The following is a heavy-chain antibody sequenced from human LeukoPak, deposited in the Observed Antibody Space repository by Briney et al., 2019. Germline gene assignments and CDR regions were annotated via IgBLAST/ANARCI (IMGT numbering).Heavy chain of an antibody. Sequence: PGGSLRLSCAASGFPFNSQTMSWVRQAPGKGLEWVAKMKEDGSDVKYVDSVRGRFTISRDNAKDSLFLEMNSLRDDDTAVYYCVTGGPVAGRFEAWGQGTQVTV. CDR1: GFPFNSQT. J-gene: IGHJ5*02. CDR2: MKEDGSDV. CDR3: VTGGPVAGRFEA. V-gene: IGHV3-7*01. D-gene: IGHD6-19*01.